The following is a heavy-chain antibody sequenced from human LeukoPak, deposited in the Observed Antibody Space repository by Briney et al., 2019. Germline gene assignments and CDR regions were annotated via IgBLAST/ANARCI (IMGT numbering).Heavy chain of an antibody. CDR2: IYYSGST. CDR3: ARVVPAAISRAGFDY. CDR1: GGSISSYY. Sequence: PSETLSLTRTVSGGSISSYYWSWIRQPPGKGLEWIGYIYYSGSTNYNPSLKSRVTISVDTSENQFSLKLSSVTAADTAVYYCARVVPAAISRAGFDYWGQGTLVTVSS. V-gene: IGHV4-59*08. D-gene: IGHD2-2*01. J-gene: IGHJ4*02.